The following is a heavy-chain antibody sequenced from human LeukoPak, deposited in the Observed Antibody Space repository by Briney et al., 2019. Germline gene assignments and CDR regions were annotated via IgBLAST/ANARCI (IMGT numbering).Heavy chain of an antibody. CDR2: ISAYNGNT. J-gene: IGHJ4*02. D-gene: IGHD3-10*01. Sequence: ASVKVSCKASGYTFTSYGISWVRQAPGQGLEWMGWISAYNGNTNYAQKLQGRVTMTTDTSTSTAHMELRSLRSDDTAVYYCARDRTVRGVSMCYWGQGTLVTVSS. CDR3: ARDRTVRGVSMCY. CDR1: GYTFTSYG. V-gene: IGHV1-18*04.